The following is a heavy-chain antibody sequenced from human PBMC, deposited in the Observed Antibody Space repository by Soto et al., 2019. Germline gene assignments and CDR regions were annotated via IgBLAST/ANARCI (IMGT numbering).Heavy chain of an antibody. CDR3: ARDLRIAAAGTWWFDP. D-gene: IGHD6-13*01. Sequence: ASVKVSCKASGYSVTRHYLHWVRQAPGQGLEWMGLINPGVGSTTYAQKFRGRVTMTRDTSTSTVYMELSSLRSDDTAVYYCARDLRIAAAGTWWFDPWGQGTLVTVSS. V-gene: IGHV1-46*01. CDR2: INPGVGST. CDR1: GYSVTRHY. J-gene: IGHJ5*02.